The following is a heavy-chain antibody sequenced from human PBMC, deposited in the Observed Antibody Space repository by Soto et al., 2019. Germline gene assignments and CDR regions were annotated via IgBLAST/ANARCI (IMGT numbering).Heavy chain of an antibody. V-gene: IGHV4-59*01. CDR2: IYYSGST. CDR3: ARDLWGYCGTDCYPLDV. CDR1: GGSISSYY. D-gene: IGHD2-21*02. Sequence: ETLSLTCTVSGGSISSYYWSWIRQPPGKGLEWIGYIYYSGSTYYNPSFKSRVTISVDTSKNQFSLKLNSVTAADTAVYYCARDLWGYCGTDCYPLDVWGQGTTVTVSS. J-gene: IGHJ6*02.